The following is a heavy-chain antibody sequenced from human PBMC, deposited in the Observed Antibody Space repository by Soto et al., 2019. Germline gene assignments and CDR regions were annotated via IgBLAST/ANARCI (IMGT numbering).Heavy chain of an antibody. CDR1: GFSLSTSGVG. CDR2: IYWDDDK. D-gene: IGHD3-9*01. CDR3: EHRRYYDILTDNWFDP. Sequence: QITLKESGPTLVKPTQTLTLTCTFSGFSLSTSGVGVGWIRQPPGKALEWLALIYWDDDKRYSPSLKSRLTITRDTSKTLVGLTTNNMYPVDTATYHCEHRRYYDILTDNWFDPWGQGTLVTVSS. J-gene: IGHJ5*02. V-gene: IGHV2-5*02.